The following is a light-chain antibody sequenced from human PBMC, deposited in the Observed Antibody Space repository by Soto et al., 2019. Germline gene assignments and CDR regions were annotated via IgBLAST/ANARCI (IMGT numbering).Light chain of an antibody. CDR2: AAS. V-gene: IGKV1-8*01. CDR1: QGISSY. CDR3: QQYYSYRLT. Sequence: AIRMTQSPSSFSASTGDRVPITCRASQGISSYLAWYQQKPGKAPKLLIYAASTLQSGVPSRFSGSGSGTDFTLTISCLQSEDFATYYCQQYYSYRLTFGQGTKVEIQ. J-gene: IGKJ1*01.